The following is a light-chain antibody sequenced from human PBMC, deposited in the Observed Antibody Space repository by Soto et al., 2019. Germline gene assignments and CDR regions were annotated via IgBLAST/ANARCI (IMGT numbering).Light chain of an antibody. CDR1: QSVRSSH. CDR3: RQYSSSPLT. CDR2: GAS. V-gene: IGKV3-20*01. Sequence: EIVLTQSPGTLSLSPGERATLSCRASQSVRSSHLAWYQQMPGQAPRLLIYGASNRATGIPDRFSGSGSGTDFTLTISRLEPEDFAVYYCRQYSSSPLTFGGGTKVDIK. J-gene: IGKJ4*01.